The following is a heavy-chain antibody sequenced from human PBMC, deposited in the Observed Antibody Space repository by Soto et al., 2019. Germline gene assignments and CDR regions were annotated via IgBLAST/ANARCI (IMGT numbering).Heavy chain of an antibody. Sequence: LILSCAASGFTFSDYFMYWIRQAPGKGLEWVSYITAGGSTTYYADSVKGRFTISRDNAKNSLYLQMNSLRAEDTAVYYCARDQGQFDPWGQGTLVTVS. V-gene: IGHV3-11*01. CDR2: ITAGGSTT. CDR3: ARDQGQFDP. CDR1: GFTFSDYF. J-gene: IGHJ5*02.